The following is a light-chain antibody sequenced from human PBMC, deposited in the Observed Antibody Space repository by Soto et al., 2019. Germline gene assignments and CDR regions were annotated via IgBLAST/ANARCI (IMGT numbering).Light chain of an antibody. V-gene: IGLV2-14*01. J-gene: IGLJ1*01. CDR3: SSYTVTSSYV. CDR1: SSDVGGYNY. CDR2: GVS. Sequence: QSALTQPASLSGSPGQSITISCTGTSSDVGGYNYVSWYQQHPGKAPKLMIYGVSNRPSGDSDRFSGSKSGNTASLTISGLQAEDEADYYCSSYTVTSSYVFGTGTKVTV.